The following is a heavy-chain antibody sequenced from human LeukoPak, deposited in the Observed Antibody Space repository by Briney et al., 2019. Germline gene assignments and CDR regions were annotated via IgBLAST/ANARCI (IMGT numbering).Heavy chain of an antibody. CDR2: IYHSGST. Sequence: PSQTLSLTCAVSGGSISSGGYSWSWIRQPPGKGLEWIGYIYHSGSTYYNPSLKSRVTISVDRSKNQFSVKLSSVTAADTAVYYCARGSRSSTSGHFDYWGQGTLVTVSS. V-gene: IGHV4-30-2*01. CDR3: ARGSRSSTSGHFDY. J-gene: IGHJ4*02. CDR1: GGSISSGGYS. D-gene: IGHD2-2*01.